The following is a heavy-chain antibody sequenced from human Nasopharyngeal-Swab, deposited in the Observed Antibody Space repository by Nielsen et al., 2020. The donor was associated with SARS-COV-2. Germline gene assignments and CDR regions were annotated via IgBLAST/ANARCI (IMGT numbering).Heavy chain of an antibody. CDR3: ARDSTYGMDV. V-gene: IGHV4-59*12. CDR1: GGSISSYY. CDR2: IYYSGST. Sequence: GSLRLSCTVSGGSISSYYWSWIRQPPGKGLEWIGYIYYSGSTNYNPSLKSRVTISVDTSKNQFSLKLSSVTAADTAVYYCARDSTYGMDVWGQGTTVTVSS. D-gene: IGHD2-2*01. J-gene: IGHJ6*02.